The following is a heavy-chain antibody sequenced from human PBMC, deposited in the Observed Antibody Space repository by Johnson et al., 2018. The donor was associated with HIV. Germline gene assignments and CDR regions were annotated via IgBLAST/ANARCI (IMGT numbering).Heavy chain of an antibody. CDR3: AKESDQFDAVASDI. CDR2: INWNGGTT. Sequence: VQLVESGGGVLRPGGSLRLSCAASGFTFDDYGMNLVRQAPGKGLEWVSGINWNGGTTGYADSVKGRFTISRDSAKNSLYLQMNSLRAEDTAFYYCAKESDQFDAVASDIWGQGTMVTVSS. D-gene: IGHD2-2*01. J-gene: IGHJ3*02. V-gene: IGHV3-20*04. CDR1: GFTFDDYG.